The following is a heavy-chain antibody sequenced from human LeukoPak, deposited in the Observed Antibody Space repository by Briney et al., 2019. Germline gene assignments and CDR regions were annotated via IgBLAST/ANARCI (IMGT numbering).Heavy chain of an antibody. Sequence: AGGSLRLSCAASGFTFRNSWMSWVRQAPGKGLEWVGRIKSKTDGGTPDYAAPVKGRFTISRDDSKNTLYLQMNSLKTEDTAVYYCTTDSWSYDSSGYYYYWGQGTLVTVSS. V-gene: IGHV3-15*01. D-gene: IGHD3-22*01. CDR1: GFTFRNSW. CDR2: IKSKTDGGTP. CDR3: TTDSWSYDSSGYYYY. J-gene: IGHJ4*02.